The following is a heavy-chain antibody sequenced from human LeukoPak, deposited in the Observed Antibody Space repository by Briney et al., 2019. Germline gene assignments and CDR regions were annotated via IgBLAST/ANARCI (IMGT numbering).Heavy chain of an antibody. V-gene: IGHV1-2*02. CDR1: GYTFTDYY. D-gene: IGHD3-22*01. CDR3: ARGHYYDSSGYYNYYYGMDV. J-gene: IGHJ6*02. Sequence: GASVKVSCKASGYTFTDYYMHWVRQAPGQGFEWMGWINPNDGDTNYAQKFQGRVTMTRDTSISTAYMELSRLRSDDTAVYYCARGHYYDSSGYYNYYYGMDVWGQGTTVTVSS. CDR2: INPNDGDT.